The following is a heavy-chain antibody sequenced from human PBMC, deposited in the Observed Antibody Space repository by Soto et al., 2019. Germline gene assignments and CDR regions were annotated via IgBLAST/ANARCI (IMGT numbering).Heavy chain of an antibody. CDR2: ISYDGSNK. CDR3: AKDPVGGVLITLVGAFDI. V-gene: IGHV3-30*18. J-gene: IGHJ3*02. CDR1: GFTFSSYG. Sequence: QVQLVESGGGVVQPGRSLRLSCAASGFTFSSYGMHWVRQAPGKGLEWVVGISYDGSNKYYADSVKGRFTISRDNTKNTRYLQMNSPRPEDTAVYYWAKDPVGGVLITLVGAFDIWGQGTMVTVSS. D-gene: IGHD3-10*02.